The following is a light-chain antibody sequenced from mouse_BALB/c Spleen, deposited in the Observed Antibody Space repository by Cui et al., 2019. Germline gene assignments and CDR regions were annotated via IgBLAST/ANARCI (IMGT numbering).Light chain of an antibody. CDR3: HQYHRSPRT. CDR2: STS. J-gene: IGKJ1*01. V-gene: IGKV4-74*01. Sequence: QIVLTQSPAIMSASLGERVTMTCTASSSVSSSYFHWYQQKPGSSPKLWIYSTSNLASGVPARFSGSGSGTSYSLTISSMEAEDAATYYCHQYHRSPRTFGGGTKLEIK. CDR1: SSVSSSY.